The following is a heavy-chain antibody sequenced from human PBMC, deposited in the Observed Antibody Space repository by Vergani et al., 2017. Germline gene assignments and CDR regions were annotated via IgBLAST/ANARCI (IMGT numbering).Heavy chain of an antibody. CDR3: AKDVACSSTSCYGGGHYYYYGMDV. V-gene: IGHV3-33*06. D-gene: IGHD2-2*01. J-gene: IGHJ6*02. CDR1: GFTFSSYG. Sequence: QVQLVESGGGVVQPGRSLRLSCAASGFTFSSYGMHWVRQAPGKGLEWVAVIWYDGSNKYYADSVKGRFTISRANSKNTLYLQMNILRAEDTAVYYCAKDVACSSTSCYGGGHYYYYGMDVWGQGTTVTVSS. CDR2: IWYDGSNK.